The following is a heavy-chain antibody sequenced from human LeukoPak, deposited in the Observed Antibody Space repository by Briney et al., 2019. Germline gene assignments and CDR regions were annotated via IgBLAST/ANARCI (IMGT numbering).Heavy chain of an antibody. J-gene: IGHJ4*01. V-gene: IGHV3-11*04. CDR1: GYMFSDYY. Sequence: PGGSLRLSCAASGYMFSDYYMSWIRQAPEKGLEWLSYISHSGSTIYYADSVKGRFTVSRDNAKSSLYLQMNNLRAEDTALYYCGTYGSGSGTFFDSWGQGTLVTVPS. D-gene: IGHD3-10*01. CDR3: GTYGSGSGTFFDS. CDR2: ISHSGSTI.